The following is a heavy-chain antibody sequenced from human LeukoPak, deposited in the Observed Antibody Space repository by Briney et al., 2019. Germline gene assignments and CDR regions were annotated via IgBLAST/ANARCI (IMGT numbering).Heavy chain of an antibody. Sequence: QAGGSLRLSCAASGFTVSSNYMSWVRQAPGKGLEWVSAISGSGDRTYFADSVKGRFTISRDNSKNTLDLQMNSLRAEDTAVYYCAKELRRHTGWPFDYWGQGTLVTVSS. D-gene: IGHD5-12*01. J-gene: IGHJ4*02. V-gene: IGHV3-23*01. CDR3: AKELRRHTGWPFDY. CDR1: GFTVSSNY. CDR2: ISGSGDRT.